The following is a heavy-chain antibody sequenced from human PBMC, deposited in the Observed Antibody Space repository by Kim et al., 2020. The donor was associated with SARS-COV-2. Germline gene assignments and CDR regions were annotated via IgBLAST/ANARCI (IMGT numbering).Heavy chain of an antibody. D-gene: IGHD1-26*01. CDR3: ARDGRFIVGATGGIAFDI. V-gene: IGHV3-48*02. Sequence: GGSLRLSCAASGFTFSSYSMNWVRQAPGKGLEWVSYISSSSSTIYYADSVKGRFTISRDNAKNSLYLQMNSLRDEDTAVYYCARDGRFIVGATGGIAFDIWGQGTMVTVSS. CDR1: GFTFSSYS. CDR2: ISSSSSTI. J-gene: IGHJ3*02.